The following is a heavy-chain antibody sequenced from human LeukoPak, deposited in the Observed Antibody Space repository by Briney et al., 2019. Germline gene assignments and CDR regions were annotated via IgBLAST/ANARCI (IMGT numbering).Heavy chain of an antibody. CDR1: GGSISSYY. Sequence: SETLSLTCTVSGGSISSYYWNWIRQPPGKGLEWIGYIYYSGTTNYNPSLKSRVSMSVDTSKNQFSLKLSSVTAADTAVYYCARTTEGGYTYGYFYYYYMDVWGKGTTVTISS. CDR2: IYYSGTT. D-gene: IGHD5-18*01. V-gene: IGHV4-59*01. CDR3: ARTTEGGYTYGYFYYYYMDV. J-gene: IGHJ6*03.